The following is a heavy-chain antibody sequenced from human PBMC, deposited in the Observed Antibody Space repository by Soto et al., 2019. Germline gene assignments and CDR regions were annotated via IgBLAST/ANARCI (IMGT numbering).Heavy chain of an antibody. CDR3: ATEGEAGEGN. Sequence: QVSCTPSGDPFSSYAISWVRQGPGQGLEWMGGIIPIFGTANYAQKFQGRVTITADESTSTAYMELTSLRSEDTAGEDCATEGEAGEGNWGHGTRV. CDR2: IIPIFGTA. D-gene: IGHD7-27*01. V-gene: IGHV1-69*01. J-gene: IGHJ4*01. CDR1: GDPFSSYA.